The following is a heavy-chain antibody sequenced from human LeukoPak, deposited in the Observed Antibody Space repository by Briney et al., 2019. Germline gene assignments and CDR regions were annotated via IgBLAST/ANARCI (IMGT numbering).Heavy chain of an antibody. J-gene: IGHJ5*02. CDR3: AGQYQLLFGSWFDP. D-gene: IGHD2-2*01. V-gene: IGHV4-31*03. Sequence: SETLSLTCTVSGGSISSGGYYWSWIRQHPGKGLEWIGYIYYSGSTYYNPSLKSRVTISVDTSKNQFSLKLSSVTAADTAVYYCAGQYQLLFGSWFDPWGQGTLVTVSS. CDR2: IYYSGST. CDR1: GGSISSGGYY.